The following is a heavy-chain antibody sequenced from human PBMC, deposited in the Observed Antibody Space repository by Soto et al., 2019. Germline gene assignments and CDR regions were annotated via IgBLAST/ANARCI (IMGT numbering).Heavy chain of an antibody. V-gene: IGHV1-18*01. CDR2: VSANNGHT. Sequence: ASVKVSCKASGFTFSNYGLNWVRQAPGQGLEWMGWVSANNGHTNYAQNLQGRVSMTTDTSTSTAYMELRGLRFDDTAVYYCARDIESVTAKHFFYYYAMDVWGQGTMVTVSS. J-gene: IGHJ6*02. CDR3: ARDIESVTAKHFFYYYAMDV. D-gene: IGHD2-8*01. CDR1: GFTFSNYG.